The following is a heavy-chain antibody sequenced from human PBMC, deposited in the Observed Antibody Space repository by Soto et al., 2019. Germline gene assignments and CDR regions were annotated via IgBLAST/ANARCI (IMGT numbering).Heavy chain of an antibody. D-gene: IGHD3-3*01. CDR1: GYTFTSHA. J-gene: IGHJ6*02. V-gene: IGHV1-3*01. CDR2: INGGTGQT. Sequence: ASVKVCCKASGYTFTSHALHWVRQDPGQSLEWMGWINGGTGQTKHSQRFQGRVNITRDTSASTAYMELSSLRAEDTAVYYCARGSSYDFWSGYYRWGTDDYYYYGMDVWGQGTTVTVSS. CDR3: ARGSSYDFWSGYYRWGTDDYYYYGMDV.